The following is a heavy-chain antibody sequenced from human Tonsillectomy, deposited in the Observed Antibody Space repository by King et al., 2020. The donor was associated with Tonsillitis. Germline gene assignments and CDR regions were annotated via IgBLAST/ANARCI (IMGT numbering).Heavy chain of an antibody. CDR1: GFTFTSSA. CDR3: AAANEFCGGDCYSFDP. J-gene: IGHJ5*02. V-gene: IGHV1-58*01. CDR2: IVVGSGNT. D-gene: IGHD2-21*02. Sequence: QLVESGPEVKKPGTSVKVSCKASGFTFTSSAVQWVRQARGQRLEWIGWIVVGSGNTNYAQKFQVRVTITRDMSTSTAYMELSSLRSEDTAVYYCAAANEFCGGDCYSFDPWGQGTLVTVSS.